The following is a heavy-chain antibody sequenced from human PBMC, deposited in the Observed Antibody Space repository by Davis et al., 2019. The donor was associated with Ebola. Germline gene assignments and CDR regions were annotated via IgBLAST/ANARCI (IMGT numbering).Heavy chain of an antibody. CDR3: AKDPGGGSLDY. D-gene: IGHD3-16*01. Sequence: SLKISCAASGFTFDDYAMHWVRQAPGKGLEWVSGISWNSGSIGYADSVKGRFTISRDNAKNSLYLQMNSLRAEDTALYYCAKDPGGGSLDYWGQGTLVTVSS. V-gene: IGHV3-9*01. J-gene: IGHJ4*02. CDR2: ISWNSGSI. CDR1: GFTFDDYA.